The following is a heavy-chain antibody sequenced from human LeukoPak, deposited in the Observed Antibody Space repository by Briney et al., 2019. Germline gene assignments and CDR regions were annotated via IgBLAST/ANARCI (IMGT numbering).Heavy chain of an antibody. D-gene: IGHD3-10*01. V-gene: IGHV4-59*01. CDR2: IYYSGST. J-gene: IGHJ4*02. CDR1: GGPISSYY. CDR3: ARGRSSPDY. Sequence: PSETLSLTCTVSGGPISSYYWTWIRQPPGKGLEWIGYIYYSGSTNYNPSLKSRVTISVDTSKNQFSLKLSSVTAADTAVYYCARGRSSPDYWGQGTLVTVSS.